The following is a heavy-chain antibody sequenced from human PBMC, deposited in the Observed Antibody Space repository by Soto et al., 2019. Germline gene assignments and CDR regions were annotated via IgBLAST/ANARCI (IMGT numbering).Heavy chain of an antibody. CDR1: GGSISSYY. D-gene: IGHD3-9*01. J-gene: IGHJ4*02. CDR3: ARTNSDILTGYSFDY. Sequence: SETLSLTCTVSGGSISSYYWSWIRQPAGKGLEWIGRIYTSGSTNYNPSLKSRVTMSVDTSKNQFSLKLSSVTAADTAVYYCARTNSDILTGYSFDYWGQGTLVTVSS. CDR2: IYTSGST. V-gene: IGHV4-4*07.